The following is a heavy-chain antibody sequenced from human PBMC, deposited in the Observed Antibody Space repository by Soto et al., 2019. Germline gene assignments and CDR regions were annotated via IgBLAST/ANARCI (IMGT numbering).Heavy chain of an antibody. CDR1: GYTFTSYA. V-gene: IGHV1-3*01. CDR3: AAATRYYGDYLWDYYGMDV. D-gene: IGHD4-17*01. Sequence: ASVKVSCKASGYTFTSYAIHWVRQAPGQRLEWMGWINAGNGNRKYSQKLQGRVTITRDTSASTAYMELSSLRSEDTAVYYCAAATRYYGDYLWDYYGMDVWGQGTTVTVSS. J-gene: IGHJ6*02. CDR2: INAGNGNR.